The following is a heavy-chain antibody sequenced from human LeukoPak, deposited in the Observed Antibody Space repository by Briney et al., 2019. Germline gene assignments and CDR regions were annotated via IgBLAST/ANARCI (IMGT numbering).Heavy chain of an antibody. CDR2: IKQDGSEK. Sequence: QSGGSLRLSCAASGFTFSSYWMSWVRQAPGKGLEWVANIKQDGSEKYYVDSVKGRFTISRDNAKNSLYLQMNSLRAEDTAVYYCAKGPLEQQLVPHFDYWGQGTLVTVSS. J-gene: IGHJ4*02. CDR3: AKGPLEQQLVPHFDY. D-gene: IGHD6-13*01. V-gene: IGHV3-7*01. CDR1: GFTFSSYW.